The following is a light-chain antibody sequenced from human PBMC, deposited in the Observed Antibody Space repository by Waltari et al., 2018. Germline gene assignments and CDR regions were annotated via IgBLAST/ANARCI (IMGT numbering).Light chain of an antibody. CDR3: NSYSHSGTLVV. V-gene: IGLV2-14*01. Sequence: QSALTQPASVSGSPGQSITISCTGTNSDVGGYNYVSWYQQPPGKVPKLMIYEVSNRPLGISNRFSGSKFGNTASLTISGLQAEDEADYYCNSYSHSGTLVVFGGGTKLTVL. J-gene: IGLJ2*01. CDR2: EVS. CDR1: NSDVGGYNY.